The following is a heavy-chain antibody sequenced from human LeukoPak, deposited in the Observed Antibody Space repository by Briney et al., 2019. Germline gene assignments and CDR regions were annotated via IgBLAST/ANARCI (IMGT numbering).Heavy chain of an antibody. CDR1: GGSISSGGYY. V-gene: IGHV4-30-2*01. Sequence: SHTLSLTCTVSGGSISSGGYYWTWIRQPPGKGLEWIGEINHSGSTNYSPSLKSRITISVDTSKNQFSLKLSSVTAADTAVYYCARGTVPYCSGGSCYLYYFDNWGQGTLVTVSS. D-gene: IGHD2-15*01. CDR3: ARGTVPYCSGGSCYLYYFDN. J-gene: IGHJ4*02. CDR2: INHSGST.